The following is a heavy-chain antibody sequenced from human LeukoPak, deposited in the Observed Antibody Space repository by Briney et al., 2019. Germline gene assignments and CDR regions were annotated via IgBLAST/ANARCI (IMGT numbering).Heavy chain of an antibody. Sequence: GGSLRLSCAASGFTFSSSWIHWVRQAPGKGLVWVSRINKDGSVTDYADSVKGRFTISRDNSKNTLYLQMNSLRAEDTAVYYCAKDHGDYAFDIWGQGTMVTVSS. CDR2: INKDGSVT. CDR3: AKDHGDYAFDI. D-gene: IGHD4-17*01. CDR1: GFTFSSSW. V-gene: IGHV3-74*01. J-gene: IGHJ3*02.